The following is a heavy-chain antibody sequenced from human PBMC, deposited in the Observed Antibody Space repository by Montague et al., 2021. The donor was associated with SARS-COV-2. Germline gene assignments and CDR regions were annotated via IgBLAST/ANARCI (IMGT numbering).Heavy chain of an antibody. CDR3: ARDLPLIIMVRGVTFGYYGMDV. D-gene: IGHD3-10*01. CDR2: IWYDGSNQ. Sequence: SLRLSCAASGFTFSSYDMHWVRQAPGKGLEWVAVIWYDGSNQYYGDSVKGRFTISRDNSKNTLYLQMNSLRAEDTAVYYCARDLPLIIMVRGVTFGYYGMDVWGQGTTVIVSS. V-gene: IGHV3-33*08. CDR1: GFTFSSYD. J-gene: IGHJ6*02.